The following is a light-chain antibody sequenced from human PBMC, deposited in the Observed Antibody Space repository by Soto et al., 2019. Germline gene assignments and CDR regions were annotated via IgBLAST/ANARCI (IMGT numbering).Light chain of an antibody. CDR1: QSVSTSY. V-gene: IGKV3-20*01. CDR3: QQSVISPFT. CDR2: GAS. Sequence: EIVLTQSPGTLSLYPGEGATLSCRASQSVSTSYLAWYQQRPGQAPRLLLYGASNRATGVPDRFSGSGSGTDFTLTISRLETEDFAVYFCQQSVISPFTFGPGTKVDIK. J-gene: IGKJ3*01.